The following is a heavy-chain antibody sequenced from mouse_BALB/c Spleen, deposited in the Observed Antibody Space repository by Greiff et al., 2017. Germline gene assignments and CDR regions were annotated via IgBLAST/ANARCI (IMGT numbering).Heavy chain of an antibody. J-gene: IGHJ4*01. D-gene: IGHD2-4*01. CDR3: ARFPYDYDEDYAMDY. V-gene: IGHV1S81*02. CDR2: INPSNGRT. CDR1: GYTFTSYW. Sequence: QVQLKQPGAELVKPGASVKLSCKASGYTFTSYWMHWVKQRPGQGLEWIGEINPSNGRTNYNEKFKSKATLTVDKSSSTAYMQLSSLTSEDSAVYYCARFPYDYDEDYAMDYWGQGTSVTVSS.